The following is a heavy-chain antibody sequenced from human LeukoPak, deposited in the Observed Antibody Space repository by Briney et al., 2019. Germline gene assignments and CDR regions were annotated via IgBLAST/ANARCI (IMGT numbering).Heavy chain of an antibody. Sequence: GGSLRLSCAASGFTFSSYEMNWVRQAPGKGLEWVSYISSSGSTIYYADSVKGRFTISRDNSKNTLFLQMNSLRAEDTAVYYCARRMTTGEAFDIWGQGTMVTVSS. J-gene: IGHJ3*02. V-gene: IGHV3-48*03. D-gene: IGHD4-17*01. CDR1: GFTFSSYE. CDR3: ARRMTTGEAFDI. CDR2: ISSSGSTI.